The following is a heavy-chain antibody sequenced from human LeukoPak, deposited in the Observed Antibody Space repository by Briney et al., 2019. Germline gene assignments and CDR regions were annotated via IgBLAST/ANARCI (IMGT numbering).Heavy chain of an antibody. V-gene: IGHV3-66*01. Sequence: GGSLRLSCAASGFTVSSNYMSWVRQAPGKGLEWVSVIYSGGSTYYADSVKGRFTISRDNSKNTLYLQMNSLRAEDTAVYYCARDNPPGDYGSGSYYNEVYWGQGTLVTVSS. CDR3: ARDNPPGDYGSGSYYNEVY. CDR2: IYSGGST. CDR1: GFTVSSNY. J-gene: IGHJ4*02. D-gene: IGHD3-10*01.